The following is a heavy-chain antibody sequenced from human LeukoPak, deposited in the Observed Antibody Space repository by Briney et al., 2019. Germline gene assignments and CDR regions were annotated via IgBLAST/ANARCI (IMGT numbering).Heavy chain of an antibody. J-gene: IGHJ4*02. Sequence: GESLKISCKGSGYSFTSYWIGWVRQMPGKGLEWMGIIYPGDSDTRYSPSFQGQVTISADKSISTAYLQWSSLKASDTAMYYCARANYDFWSGSYFDHWGQGTLVTVSS. CDR3: ARANYDFWSGSYFDH. CDR1: GYSFTSYW. CDR2: IYPGDSDT. V-gene: IGHV5-51*01. D-gene: IGHD3-3*01.